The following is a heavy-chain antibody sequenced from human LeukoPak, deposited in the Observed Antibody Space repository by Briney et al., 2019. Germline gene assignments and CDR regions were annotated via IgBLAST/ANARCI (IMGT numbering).Heavy chain of an antibody. CDR2: IIPIFGTA. V-gene: IGHV1-69*06. J-gene: IGHJ5*02. CDR1: GYTFTSYG. Sequence: ASVKVSCKASGYTFTSYGISWVRQAPGQGLEWMGGIIPIFGTANYAQKFQGRVTITADKSTSTAYMELSRLRSDDTAVYYCARDSIAVAATEWFDPWGQGTLVTVSS. CDR3: ARDSIAVAATEWFDP. D-gene: IGHD6-19*01.